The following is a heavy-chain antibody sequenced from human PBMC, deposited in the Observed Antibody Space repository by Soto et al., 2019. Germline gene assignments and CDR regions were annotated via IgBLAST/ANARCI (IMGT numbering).Heavy chain of an antibody. V-gene: IGHV6-1*01. CDR1: GDSVSSNSAA. CDR3: AGTTSLQWYYMDV. CDR2: TYYRSRRYN. D-gene: IGHD1-7*01. J-gene: IGHJ6*03. Sequence: SQTLSLTCAISGDSVSSNSAAWNWIRQSPSRGLEWLGRTYYRSRRYNDYAVSVKSRITVNPDTSKNQFSLHLNSVTPGDTAVYYCAGTTSLQWYYMDVWDKGTTVTVSS.